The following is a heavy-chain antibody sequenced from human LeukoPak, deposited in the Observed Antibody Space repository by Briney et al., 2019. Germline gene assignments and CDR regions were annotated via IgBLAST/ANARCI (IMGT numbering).Heavy chain of an antibody. Sequence: SETLSLTCAVYGGSFSGYYWSWIRQPPGKGLEWIGEINHSGSTNYNPSLKSRVTISVDTSKNQFSLKLSSVTAADTAVYYCARDGWKNSHRNYYYMDVWGKGTTVTVSS. J-gene: IGHJ6*03. CDR1: GGSFSGYY. CDR2: INHSGST. D-gene: IGHD2/OR15-2a*01. CDR3: ARDGWKNSHRNYYYMDV. V-gene: IGHV4-34*01.